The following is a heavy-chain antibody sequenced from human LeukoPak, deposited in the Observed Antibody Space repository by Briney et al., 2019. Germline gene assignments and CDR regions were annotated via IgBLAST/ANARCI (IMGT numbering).Heavy chain of an antibody. J-gene: IGHJ4*02. V-gene: IGHV3-48*01. Sequence: GGSLRLSCAASGFTFSTSSMNWVRQAPGKGLEWVSYISSSSNIIHYADSVKGRFTISRDNAKNSLYLQMNSLRAEDTAVYYCARDISGGRNFDPPLDFWGQGILVTVSS. CDR1: GFTFSTSS. D-gene: IGHD3-9*01. CDR2: ISSSSNII. CDR3: ARDISGGRNFDPPLDF.